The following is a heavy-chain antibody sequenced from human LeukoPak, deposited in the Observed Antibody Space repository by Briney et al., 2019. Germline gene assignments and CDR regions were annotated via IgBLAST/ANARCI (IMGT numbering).Heavy chain of an antibody. CDR2: IYYSGST. D-gene: IGHD3-22*01. J-gene: IGHJ3*02. CDR1: GGSISSSSYY. V-gene: IGHV4-39*02. CDR3: ARDSQDSSGYSDDAFDI. Sequence: SETLSLTCTVSGGSISSSSYYWGWIRQPPGKGLEWLGSIYYSGSTYYNPSLKSRVTISVDTSKNPFSLKLSSVTAADTAVYYCARDSQDSSGYSDDAFDIWGQGTMVTVSS.